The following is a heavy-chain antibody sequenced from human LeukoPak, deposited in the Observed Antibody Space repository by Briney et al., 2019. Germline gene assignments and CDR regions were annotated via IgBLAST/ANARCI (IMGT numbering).Heavy chain of an antibody. J-gene: IGHJ4*02. CDR2: FTRSDETT. CDR3: AKVKVVGYSTFDY. CDR1: GFTFDDYG. D-gene: IGHD3-22*01. V-gene: IGHV3-23*01. Sequence: GGSLRLSCAASGFTFDDYGMSWVRQAPGKGLEWVSGFTRSDETTSYADSVKGRFTISRDNSRDTLYLQMNSLTAEDTAVYYCAKVKVVGYSTFDYWGQGTLVTVSP.